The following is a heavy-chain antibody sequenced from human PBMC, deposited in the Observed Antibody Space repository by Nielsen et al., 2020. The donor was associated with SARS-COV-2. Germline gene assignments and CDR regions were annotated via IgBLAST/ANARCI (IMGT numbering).Heavy chain of an antibody. Sequence: GESLKISCAASGFTFSSYWMSWVRQAPGKGLEWVANIKQDGSEKYYVDSVMGRFTISRDNAKNSLYLQMNSLRAEDTAVYYCARDRSSWSGYFYYFDYWGQGTLVTVSS. D-gene: IGHD3-3*01. V-gene: IGHV3-7*01. CDR1: GFTFSSYW. CDR2: IKQDGSEK. CDR3: ARDRSSWSGYFYYFDY. J-gene: IGHJ4*02.